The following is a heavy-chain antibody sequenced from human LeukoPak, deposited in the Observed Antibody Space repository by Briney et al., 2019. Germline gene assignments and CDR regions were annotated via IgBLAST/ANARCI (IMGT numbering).Heavy chain of an antibody. CDR2: ISGSGGST. V-gene: IGHV3-23*01. Sequence: PGGSLRLSCAASGFTFSSYAISWVRQAPGKGLEWVSVISGSGGSTNYADSVKGRFTISRDNSKNTLYLQMNSLRAEDTAIYYCAKMLTVAEPRRHFDYWGQGTLVTVSS. CDR3: AKMLTVAEPRRHFDY. J-gene: IGHJ4*02. CDR1: GFTFSSYA. D-gene: IGHD4-23*01.